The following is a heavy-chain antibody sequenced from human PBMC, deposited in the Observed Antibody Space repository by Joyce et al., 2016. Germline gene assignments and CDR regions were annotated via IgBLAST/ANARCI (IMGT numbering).Heavy chain of an antibody. D-gene: IGHD6-19*01. CDR3: ARGGQWLVREALDI. CDR1: GFTFRPET. CDR2: ISYDGSKK. Sequence: QVQLVESGGGVVQPGRSLRLSCAASGFTFRPETIHWFRQDPGKGLEWVAIISYDGSKKYYADSVKGRFTISRDNSKNTLYLQMNSLRAEDTAVYYCARGGQWLVREALDIWGQGTMVTVSS. J-gene: IGHJ3*02. V-gene: IGHV3-30*04.